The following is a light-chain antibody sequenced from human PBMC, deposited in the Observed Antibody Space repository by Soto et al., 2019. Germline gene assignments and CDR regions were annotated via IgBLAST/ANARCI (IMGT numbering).Light chain of an antibody. CDR2: GAS. Sequence: VFTHSPGTLSLSPGERATLSCRASQTVSSSYLAWYQQKPGQAPRLLIYGASSRATGIPDRFSGSGSGTDFTLTISRLEPEDFAVYYCQQYDGSPLTFGPGTKVDIK. J-gene: IGKJ3*01. CDR1: QTVSSSY. CDR3: QQYDGSPLT. V-gene: IGKV3-20*01.